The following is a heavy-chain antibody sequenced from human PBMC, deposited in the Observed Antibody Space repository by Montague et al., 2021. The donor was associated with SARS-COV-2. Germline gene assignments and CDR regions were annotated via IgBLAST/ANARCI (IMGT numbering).Heavy chain of an antibody. CDR2: IYYSGST. CDR1: GGSISSSSYY. J-gene: IGHJ4*02. Sequence: SETLSLTCTVSGGSISSSSYYWGWIRQPPGKGLEWIGSIYYSGSTYYNPSLKSRVTISVDTSKNQFSLKLSSVTAVDTAVYYCARGVPLGYDFWSGYPEIGDFDYWGQGTLVTVSS. V-gene: IGHV4-39*01. CDR3: ARGVPLGYDFWSGYPEIGDFDY. D-gene: IGHD3-3*01.